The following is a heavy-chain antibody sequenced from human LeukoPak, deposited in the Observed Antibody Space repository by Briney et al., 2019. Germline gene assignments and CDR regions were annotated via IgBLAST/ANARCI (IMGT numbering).Heavy chain of an antibody. V-gene: IGHV4-34*01. D-gene: IGHD3-22*01. CDR3: ASSSGYYSSFGYFDY. CDR1: GGSFSGYY. Sequence: PSETLSLTCAVYGGSFSGYYWSWLRQPPGKGLEWIGEINHSGSTNYNPSLKRRVTISVDTSKNQFSLKLSSVTAADTAVYYCASSSGYYSSFGYFDYWGQGTLVTVSS. J-gene: IGHJ4*02. CDR2: INHSGST.